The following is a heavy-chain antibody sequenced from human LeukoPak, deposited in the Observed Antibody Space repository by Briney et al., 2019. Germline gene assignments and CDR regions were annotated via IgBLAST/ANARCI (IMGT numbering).Heavy chain of an antibody. CDR2: INHSGSS. J-gene: IGHJ3*02. CDR3: ARGLSDCRGGSCYLGNAFDI. D-gene: IGHD2-15*01. CDR1: GGSFSGYY. V-gene: IGHV4-34*01. Sequence: AETLSLTCAVYGGSFSGYYWSWIRQPPGKGLEWIWEINHSGSSNYNPSLKSRVTISVDTSKNQFSLTLTSVTAADTAVYYCARGLSDCRGGSCYLGNAFDIWGHGTMVTVSS.